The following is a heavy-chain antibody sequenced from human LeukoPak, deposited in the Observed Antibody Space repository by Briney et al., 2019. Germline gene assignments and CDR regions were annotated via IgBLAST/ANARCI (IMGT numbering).Heavy chain of an antibody. CDR1: GFTFSSYW. Sequence: AGGSLRLSCAASGFTFSSYWMHWVRQAPGKGLVWVSRLSPDGSTSIYADSVKGRFTVSRDNAKNTLYLEMNTLRADDTAVYCTRSPSLGGNYWGFDYWGQGTLVTVSS. D-gene: IGHD1-26*01. CDR2: LSPDGSTS. CDR3: RSPSLGGNYWGFDY. V-gene: IGHV3-74*01. J-gene: IGHJ4*02.